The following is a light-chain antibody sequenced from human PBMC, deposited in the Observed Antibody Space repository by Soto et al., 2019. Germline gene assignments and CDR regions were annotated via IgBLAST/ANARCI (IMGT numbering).Light chain of an antibody. CDR1: QSVGGSS. CDR2: GAS. J-gene: IGKJ5*01. CDR3: QQYGSSPSIT. V-gene: IGKV3-20*01. Sequence: EIVLTHSPGTLSLSPGERSTLSYRASQSVGGSSLAWYQQRPGQAPRLLIYGASSRANGIPDRFCGSGSGTDFTLTISRLEPEDFAVYDGQQYGSSPSITFGQGTRLEIK.